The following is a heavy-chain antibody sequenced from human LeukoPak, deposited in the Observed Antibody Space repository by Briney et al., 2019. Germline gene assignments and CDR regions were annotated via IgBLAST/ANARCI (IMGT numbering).Heavy chain of an antibody. CDR1: GYTFTSYG. Sequence: ASVKVSCKASGYTFTSYGISWVRQAPGQGLEWMGWISAYNGNTNYAQKLQGRVTMTTDTSTSTAYMELRRLRTDDTAVYYCARVPYYDILTGYSGPWGQGTLVTVSS. J-gene: IGHJ5*02. D-gene: IGHD3-9*01. CDR2: ISAYNGNT. CDR3: ARVPYYDILTGYSGP. V-gene: IGHV1-18*01.